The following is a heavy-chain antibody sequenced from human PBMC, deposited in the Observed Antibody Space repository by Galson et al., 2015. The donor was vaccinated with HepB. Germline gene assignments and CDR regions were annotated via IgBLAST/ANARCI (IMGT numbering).Heavy chain of an antibody. J-gene: IGHJ6*03. Sequence: SVKVSCKASGFMFTGYYLHWVRQVPGQRLEWMGRINPDGGATDYAQRFQDRVTLTSDTSINTAYMELGSLRPDDTAVYFCARDSDMDVWGTGTTVIVSS. V-gene: IGHV1-2*06. CDR1: GFMFTGYY. CDR2: INPDGGAT. CDR3: ARDSDMDV.